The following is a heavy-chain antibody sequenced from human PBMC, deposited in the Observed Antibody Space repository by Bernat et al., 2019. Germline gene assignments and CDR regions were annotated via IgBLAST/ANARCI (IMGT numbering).Heavy chain of an antibody. D-gene: IGHD3-10*01. Sequence: QVQLVESGGGVVQPGRSLRLSCAASGFTFSSYAMHWVRQAPGKGLEWVAVISYDGSNKYYADSVKGRFTISRDNSKNTLYLQMNSLRAEDTAVYYCARDTYRFRELLWGGYAFDIWGQGTMVTVSS. V-gene: IGHV3-30*01. CDR2: ISYDGSNK. CDR1: GFTFSSYA. J-gene: IGHJ3*02. CDR3: ARDTYRFRELLWGGYAFDI.